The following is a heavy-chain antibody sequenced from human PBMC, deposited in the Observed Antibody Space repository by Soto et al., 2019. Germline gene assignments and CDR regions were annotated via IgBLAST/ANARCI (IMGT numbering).Heavy chain of an antibody. CDR3: AKDRGRYCSGGSCYLFDY. CDR2: ISYDGNNK. Sequence: LRLSCAASGFTFSSHVMHWVRQAPGKGLEWVAIISYDGNNKYYADSVKGRFTISRDNSKNTLYLQMNSLRAEDTALYYCAKDRGRYCSGGSCYLFDYWGQGVLVTVSS. CDR1: GFTFSSHV. V-gene: IGHV3-30*18. D-gene: IGHD2-15*01. J-gene: IGHJ4*02.